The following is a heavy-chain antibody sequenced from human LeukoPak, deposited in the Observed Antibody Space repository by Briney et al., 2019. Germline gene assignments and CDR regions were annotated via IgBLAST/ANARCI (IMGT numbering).Heavy chain of an antibody. CDR2: ISSSSSYI. Sequence: PGGSLRLSCAASGFTFSSYSMNWVRQAPGKGLEWVSSISSSSSYIYYADSVKGRFTISRDNAKNSLCLQMNSLRAEDTAVYYCARGPIVGATLDYWGQGTLVTVSS. CDR3: ARGPIVGATLDY. J-gene: IGHJ4*02. CDR1: GFTFSSYS. V-gene: IGHV3-21*01. D-gene: IGHD1-26*01.